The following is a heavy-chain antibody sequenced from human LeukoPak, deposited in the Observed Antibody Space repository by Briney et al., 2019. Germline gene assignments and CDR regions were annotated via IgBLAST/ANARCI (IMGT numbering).Heavy chain of an antibody. V-gene: IGHV3-11*04. D-gene: IGHD2-15*01. Sequence: GGSLRLSRTASGFIFRNYYMSWIRQAPGKGPQWISYISKEDNTIYYADSVKGRFTVSRDNDKNSMYLQMNSLRAEDTAMYYCARVVAVVVTGIFDVWGQGTMVAVSS. CDR2: ISKEDNTI. CDR3: ARVVAVVVTGIFDV. CDR1: GFIFRNYY. J-gene: IGHJ3*01.